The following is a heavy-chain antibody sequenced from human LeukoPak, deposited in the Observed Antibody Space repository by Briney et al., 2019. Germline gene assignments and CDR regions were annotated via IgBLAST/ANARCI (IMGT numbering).Heavy chain of an antibody. Sequence: ASVKVSCKASGYTFSGYYMHWVRQAPGQGLEWMGWINPNSGGTNYAQKFQGRVTTTRDTSISTAYMELSSLTSDDTAVYFCAGGPAAAGSSFYYYMDVWGKATTVTVSS. V-gene: IGHV1-2*02. CDR2: INPNSGGT. D-gene: IGHD6-13*01. CDR1: GYTFSGYY. CDR3: AGGPAAAGSSFYYYMDV. J-gene: IGHJ6*03.